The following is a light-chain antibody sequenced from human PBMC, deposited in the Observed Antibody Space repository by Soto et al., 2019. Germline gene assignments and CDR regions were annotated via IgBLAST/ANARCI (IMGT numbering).Light chain of an antibody. CDR1: QSIGSW. V-gene: IGKV1-5*03. CDR3: QHYNDFQYT. J-gene: IGKJ2*01. CDR2: KAT. Sequence: DIQMTQSPSTLSSSVGDGVTITCRASQSIGSWLAWYQQKPGKAPKLLIYKATNLQSGVPSRFSGSGSGTDFSLTISSLQPVDSATYFCQHYNDFQYTFGPRTKLEI.